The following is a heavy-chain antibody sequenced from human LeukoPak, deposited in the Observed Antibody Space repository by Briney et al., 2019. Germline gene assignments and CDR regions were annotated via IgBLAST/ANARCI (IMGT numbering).Heavy chain of an antibody. CDR3: ASRYCSGGSCYDAFDI. CDR2: IYPGDSDT. D-gene: IGHD2-15*01. Sequence: GESLKISCKGSGYSFTSYWIGWVRQMPGKGLEWMGIIYPGDSDTRYSPSFQGQVTISADKSISTAYLQWSSLKALDTAMYYCASRYCSGGSCYDAFDIWGQGTMVTVSS. J-gene: IGHJ3*02. CDR1: GYSFTSYW. V-gene: IGHV5-51*01.